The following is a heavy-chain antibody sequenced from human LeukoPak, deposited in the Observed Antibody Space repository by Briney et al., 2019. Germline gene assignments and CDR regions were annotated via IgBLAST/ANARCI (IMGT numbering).Heavy chain of an antibody. CDR1: GFTFSSYS. Sequence: GSLRLSCAASGFTFSSYSMNWVRQAPGKGLEWVSSISCSSSYIYYADSVKGRFTISRDNAKNSLYLQMNSLRAEDTAVHYCARDATDSSGYYGLDAFDIWGQGTMVTVSS. V-gene: IGHV3-21*01. D-gene: IGHD3-22*01. CDR3: ARDATDSSGYYGLDAFDI. CDR2: ISCSSSYI. J-gene: IGHJ3*02.